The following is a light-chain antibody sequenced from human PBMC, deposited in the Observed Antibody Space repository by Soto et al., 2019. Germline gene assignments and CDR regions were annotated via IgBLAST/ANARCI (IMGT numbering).Light chain of an antibody. V-gene: IGKV1-8*01. CDR3: QQYYSYFPWT. CDR1: QGISSY. Sequence: AIRMTQSPSSFSASTGDRVTITCRASQGISSYLAWYQQKPGKAPKLLLYAASTLQSGVPSRFIGSGSGTDFTLTISCLQSEDFATYYCQQYYSYFPWTFGQGTKVEIK. J-gene: IGKJ1*01. CDR2: AAS.